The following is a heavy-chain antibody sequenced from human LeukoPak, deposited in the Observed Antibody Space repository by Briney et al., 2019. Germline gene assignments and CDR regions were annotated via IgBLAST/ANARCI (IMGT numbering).Heavy chain of an antibody. Sequence: ASVKVSCKASGYTFTGYYMHWVRQAPGQGLEWMGWINPNSGGTNYAQKFQGRVTMTRDTSISTAYMELSRLTSDDTAMFYCAGVFYSGSFVAQFDYWGQGTLVTVSS. V-gene: IGHV1-2*02. J-gene: IGHJ4*02. CDR3: AGVFYSGSFVAQFDY. CDR1: GYTFTGYY. D-gene: IGHD3-10*01. CDR2: INPNSGGT.